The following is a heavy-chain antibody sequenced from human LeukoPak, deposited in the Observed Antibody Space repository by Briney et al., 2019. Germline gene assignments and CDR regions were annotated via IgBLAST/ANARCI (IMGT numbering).Heavy chain of an antibody. J-gene: IGHJ3*02. V-gene: IGHV3-7*01. Sequence: GGSLRLSCTAFGFSFSNYWMSWVRQAPGKGLEWVGHAKQDGSETYYVDSVKGRFTVSRDNVKNSLFLQMNSLRVEDTAMYYCARDLPSSGYWYRDAFDIWGQGTMVTVSS. D-gene: IGHD3-22*01. CDR2: AKQDGSET. CDR1: GFSFSNYW. CDR3: ARDLPSSGYWYRDAFDI.